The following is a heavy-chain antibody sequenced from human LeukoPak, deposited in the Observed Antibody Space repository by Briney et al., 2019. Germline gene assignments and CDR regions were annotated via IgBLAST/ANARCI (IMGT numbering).Heavy chain of an antibody. CDR1: GFTFSSYI. J-gene: IGHJ4*02. CDR3: ARESGVLLWFGELFARERCYFDY. CDR2: ISSSSSTI. D-gene: IGHD3-10*01. V-gene: IGHV3-48*01. Sequence: GGSLRLSCAASGFTFSSYIMNWVRQAPGKGLEWVSYISSSSSTIYYADSVKGRFTISRDNAKNSLYLQMNSLRAEDTAVYYCARESGVLLWFGELFARERCYFDYWGQGTLVTVSS.